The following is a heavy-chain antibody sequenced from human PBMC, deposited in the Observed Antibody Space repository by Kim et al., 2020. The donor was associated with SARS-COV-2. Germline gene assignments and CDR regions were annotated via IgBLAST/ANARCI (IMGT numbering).Heavy chain of an antibody. CDR2: IKEDGSET. Sequence: GGSLRLSCGASGFTFSNDWMSWVRQGPGKGLEWVAHIKEDGSETHYVDSVMGRFTVSRDNAKNSLYLQMKSLRAEDTGIYYCARDVSGETPLDVWGQGTTVTVSS. V-gene: IGHV3-7*01. J-gene: IGHJ6*02. D-gene: IGHD3-10*02. CDR1: GFTFSNDW. CDR3: ARDVSGETPLDV.